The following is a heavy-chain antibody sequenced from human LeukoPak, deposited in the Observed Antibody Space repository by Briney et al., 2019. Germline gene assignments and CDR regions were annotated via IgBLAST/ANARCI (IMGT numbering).Heavy chain of an antibody. J-gene: IGHJ3*02. CDR3: ARDSSGWFGHHDAFDI. D-gene: IGHD6-19*01. CDR2: MNPNSGNT. CDR1: GYTFTSYD. Sequence: ASVKVSCKASGYTFTSYDINWVRQATGQGLEWMGWMNPNSGNTGYAQKFQGRVTMTRNTSISTAYMELSSLRSEDTAVYYCARDSSGWFGHHDAFDIWGQGTMVTVSS. V-gene: IGHV1-8*01.